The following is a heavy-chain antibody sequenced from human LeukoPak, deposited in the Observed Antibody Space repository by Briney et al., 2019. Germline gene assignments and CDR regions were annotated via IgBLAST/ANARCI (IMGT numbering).Heavy chain of an antibody. J-gene: IGHJ4*02. CDR3: ASDSRYCSGGSCYSSYFDY. D-gene: IGHD2-15*01. CDR1: GYTFTGYY. CDR2: INPNSGGT. Sequence: ASVKVSCKASGYTFTGYYMHWVRQAPGQGLEWMGWINPNSGGTNYAQKFQGRVTRTRDTSISTAYMELSRLRSDDTAVYYCASDSRYCSGGSCYSSYFDYWGQGTLVTVSS. V-gene: IGHV1-2*02.